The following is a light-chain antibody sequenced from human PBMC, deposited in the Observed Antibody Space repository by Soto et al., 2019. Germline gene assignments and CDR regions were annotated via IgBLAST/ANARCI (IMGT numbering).Light chain of an antibody. CDR2: GAS. J-gene: IGKJ1*01. Sequence: EIVLTQSPSALSVSPGDAATLSCMSSQSVHSRLAWYQQKPGQAPRLLIYGASTRASGIPARFRGSGSGTEFALTISSLQSEDFAVYYCQQYDDWPPWTFGPGTKVDIK. V-gene: IGKV3-15*01. CDR3: QQYDDWPPWT. CDR1: QSVHSR.